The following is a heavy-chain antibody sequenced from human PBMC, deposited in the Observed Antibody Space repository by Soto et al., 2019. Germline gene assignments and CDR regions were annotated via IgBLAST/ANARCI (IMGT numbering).Heavy chain of an antibody. D-gene: IGHD2-21*01. CDR1: GGSISSGGYY. V-gene: IGHV4-31*03. J-gene: IGHJ6*02. CDR2: IYYSGST. CDR3: AASCVGCGGFNYYGMDV. Sequence: QVQLQESGPGLVKPSQTLSLTCTVSGGSISSGGYYWSWIRQHPGKGLEWIGYIYYSGSTYSNPSLKSRVTVSVDTSKNQFSLKRSSVTAADTAVYYCAASCVGCGGFNYYGMDVWGQGTTVTVSS.